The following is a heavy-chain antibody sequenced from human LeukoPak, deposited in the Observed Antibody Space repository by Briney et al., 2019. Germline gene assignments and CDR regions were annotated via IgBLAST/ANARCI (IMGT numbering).Heavy chain of an antibody. V-gene: IGHV4-59*01. CDR1: GGSIRSYY. CDR3: ARYRTNTGSAFDI. CDR2: IYYSGST. D-gene: IGHD1-14*01. Sequence: NPSETLSLTCTVSGGSIRSYYWSWIRQPPGKGLEWIGYIYYSGSTIYNPSLKSRVTISVDTSKNQFSLKLSSVTAADTAVYYCARYRTNTGSAFDIWGQGTMVTVSS. J-gene: IGHJ3*02.